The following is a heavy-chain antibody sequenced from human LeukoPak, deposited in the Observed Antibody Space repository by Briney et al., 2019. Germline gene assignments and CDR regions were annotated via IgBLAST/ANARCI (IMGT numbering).Heavy chain of an antibody. Sequence: PSETLSLTCTVSGGPTSSSSYYWGWIRQPPGKGLEWIGSIYYSGSTYYNPSLKGRVTISVDTSKNHFSLKLSSVTAADTAVYYCARGQWLPIFDFWGQGTLVTVSS. J-gene: IGHJ4*02. V-gene: IGHV4-39*07. CDR2: IYYSGST. CDR1: GGPTSSSSYY. CDR3: ARGQWLPIFDF. D-gene: IGHD3-22*01.